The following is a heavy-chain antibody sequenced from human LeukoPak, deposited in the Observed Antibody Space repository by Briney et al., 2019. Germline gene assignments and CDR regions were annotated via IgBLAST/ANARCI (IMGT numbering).Heavy chain of an antibody. D-gene: IGHD2/OR15-2a*01. V-gene: IGHV3-23*01. Sequence: GGSLRLSCEASELTFINYAMTWVRRAPGMGLEWVSAITNSGDKTYYADSVKGRFTISRDNSKNTLYLQMNSLRAEDTAVYYCARDWFHAIDYWGQGTLVTVSS. J-gene: IGHJ4*02. CDR2: ITNSGDKT. CDR3: ARDWFHAIDY. CDR1: ELTFINYA.